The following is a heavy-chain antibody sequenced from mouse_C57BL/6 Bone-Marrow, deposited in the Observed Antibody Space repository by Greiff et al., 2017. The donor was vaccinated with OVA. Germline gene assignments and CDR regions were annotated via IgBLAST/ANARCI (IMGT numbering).Heavy chain of an antibody. V-gene: IGHV1-50*01. CDR1: GYTFTSYW. CDR2: IDPYDSYT. CDR3: AGHFGLAY. Sequence: VQLQQPGAELVKPGASVKLSCKASGYTFTSYWMQWVQQRPGQGLEWIGEIDPYDSYTNYNQKFKGKAKLTVATSSSTAYMQLSSLKSEDAAVFYCAGHFGLAYWGKGTLVTVSA. J-gene: IGHJ3*01.